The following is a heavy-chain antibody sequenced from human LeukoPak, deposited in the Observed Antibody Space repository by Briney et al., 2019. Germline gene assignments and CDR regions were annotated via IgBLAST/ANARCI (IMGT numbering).Heavy chain of an antibody. J-gene: IGHJ6*03. CDR1: GGSISSGSYY. D-gene: IGHD3-3*01. CDR2: IYTSGST. Sequence: PSETLSLTCTVSGGSISSGSYYWSWIRQPAGKGLEWIGRIYTSGSTNYNPSLKSRVIISVDTSKNQFSLKLSSVTAADTAVYYCARERLFGVVIISNYYYYMDVWGKGTTVTVSS. V-gene: IGHV4-61*02. CDR3: ARERLFGVVIISNYYYYMDV.